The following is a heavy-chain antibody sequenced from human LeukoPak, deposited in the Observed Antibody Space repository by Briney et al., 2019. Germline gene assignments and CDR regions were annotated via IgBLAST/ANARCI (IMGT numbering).Heavy chain of an antibody. CDR1: GFTFSSYR. V-gene: IGHV3-7*04. CDR3: ARVYYYDSSGYSYYFDY. D-gene: IGHD3-22*01. J-gene: IGHJ4*02. Sequence: PGGSLRLSCAASGFTFSSYRMSWVRQAPGKGLEWVANIKQDGSEKYYVDSVKGRFTISRDNAKNSLYLQMNSLRAEDTAVYYCARVYYYDSSGYSYYFDYWGQGTLVTVSS. CDR2: IKQDGSEK.